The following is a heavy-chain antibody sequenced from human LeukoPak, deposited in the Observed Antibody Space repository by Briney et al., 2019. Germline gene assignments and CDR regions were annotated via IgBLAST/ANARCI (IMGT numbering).Heavy chain of an antibody. D-gene: IGHD3-3*01. Sequence: GASVKVSCKASGYTFTSYYMHWVRQAPGQGLEWMGIINPSGGSTSYAQKFQGRVTMTRDTSTSTVYMELSSLRSEDTAVYYCARSRNYYDFWSGYNYYYYGMDVWGQGTTVTVSS. CDR3: ARSRNYYDFWSGYNYYYYGMDV. CDR2: INPSGGST. J-gene: IGHJ6*02. V-gene: IGHV1-46*01. CDR1: GYTFTSYY.